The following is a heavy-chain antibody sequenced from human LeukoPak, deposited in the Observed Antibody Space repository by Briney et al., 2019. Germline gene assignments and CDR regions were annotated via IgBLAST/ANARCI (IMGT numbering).Heavy chain of an antibody. Sequence: GGSLRLSCAASGFTFDDYAMHWVRQAPGKGLEWVSLISGDGGSTYYADSVKGRFTISRDNSKNSLYLQMNSLRTEDTALYYRAKDFALGGYELSYFDYWGQGTLVTVSS. CDR2: ISGDGGST. D-gene: IGHD5-12*01. V-gene: IGHV3-43*02. J-gene: IGHJ4*02. CDR3: AKDFALGGYELSYFDY. CDR1: GFTFDDYA.